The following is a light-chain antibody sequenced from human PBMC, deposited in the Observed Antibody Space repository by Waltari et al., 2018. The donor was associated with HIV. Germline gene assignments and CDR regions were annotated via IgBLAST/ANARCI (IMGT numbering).Light chain of an antibody. V-gene: IGLV2-14*01. J-gene: IGLJ2*01. CDR2: EVS. CDR1: SSDVGGYNY. Sequence: QSALTQPASVSGSPGQSITISCTGTSSDVGGYNYVPWYQQHPGKAPKLLIYEVSNRPSGVSTRFSGSKSGNTASLTISGLQAEDEADYYCSSYTSSSIVVFGGGTKLTVL. CDR3: SSYTSSSIVV.